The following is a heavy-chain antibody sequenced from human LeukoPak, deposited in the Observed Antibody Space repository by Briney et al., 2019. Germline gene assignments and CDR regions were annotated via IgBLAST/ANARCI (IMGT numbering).Heavy chain of an antibody. CDR1: GFTFSSYE. Sequence: GGSLRPSCAASGFTFSSYEMNWVRQAPGKGLEWVSYISSSGSTIYYADSVKGRFTISRDNAKNSLYLQMNSLRAEDTAVYYCARDSEAAGMGFLDVWGKGTTVTVSS. CDR2: ISSSGSTI. D-gene: IGHD6-13*01. CDR3: ARDSEAAGMGFLDV. V-gene: IGHV3-48*03. J-gene: IGHJ6*04.